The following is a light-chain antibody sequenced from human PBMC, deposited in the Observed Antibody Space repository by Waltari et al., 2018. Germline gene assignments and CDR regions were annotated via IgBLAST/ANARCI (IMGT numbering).Light chain of an antibody. CDR3: GAWDSSLTAYV. V-gene: IGLV1-51*01. CDR2: DTY. CDR1: TPNIGTFY. Sequence: QSVLTHPPSVSATPGQTVTISCSGRTPNIGTFYLSWDQQLPGTVPKLLVYDTYKRPSGIPDRFFGSKSGTSATLGITGLQTGDEAHYYCGAWDSSLTAYVFGTGTEVTVL. J-gene: IGLJ1*01.